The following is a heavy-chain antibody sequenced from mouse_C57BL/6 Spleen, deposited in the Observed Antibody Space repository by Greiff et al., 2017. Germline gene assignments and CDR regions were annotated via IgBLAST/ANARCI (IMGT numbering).Heavy chain of an antibody. D-gene: IGHD2-13*01. CDR2: INPNNGGT. V-gene: IGHV1-18*01. Sequence: VQLQQSGPELVKPGASVKIPCKASGYTFTDYNMDWVKQSHGKSLEWIGDINPNNGGTIYNQKFKGKATLTVDKSSSTAYMELRSLTSEDTAVYYCARLTTRGYAMDYWGQGTSVTVSS. CDR3: ARLTTRGYAMDY. J-gene: IGHJ4*01. CDR1: GYTFTDYN.